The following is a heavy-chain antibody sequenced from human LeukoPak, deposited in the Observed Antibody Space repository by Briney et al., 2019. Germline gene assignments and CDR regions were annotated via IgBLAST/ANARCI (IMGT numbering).Heavy chain of an antibody. V-gene: IGHV4-39*07. CDR2: IYYSGST. CDR3: TRDRQSTVTRRVGPPY. CDR1: GGSISSSSYY. J-gene: IGHJ4*02. Sequence: SETLSLTCTVSGGSISSSSYYWGWIRQPPGKGLEWIGSIYYSGSTHYNPSLKSRVTISLDTSKNQFSLKLSSVTAADTAVYYYTRDRQSTVTRRVGPPYWGQGTLVTVSS. D-gene: IGHD4-17*01.